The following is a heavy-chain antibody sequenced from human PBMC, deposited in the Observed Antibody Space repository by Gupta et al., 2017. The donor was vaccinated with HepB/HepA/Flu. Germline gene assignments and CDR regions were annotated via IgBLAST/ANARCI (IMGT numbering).Heavy chain of an antibody. J-gene: IGHJ5*02. Sequence: VQLVESGGGLVQPGGSLKLSCAAPGVTFGSYWMHWVRQVPGKGLVWVSRITNDGGDTTYADSVKGRFTMSRDNARNTLYLQMNSLRAEDTAVYDXTRRGRGGNGALSWGQGTLVTVSS. CDR2: ITNDGGDT. D-gene: IGHD3-10*01. CDR3: TRRGRGGNGALS. V-gene: IGHV3-74*01. CDR1: GVTFGSYW.